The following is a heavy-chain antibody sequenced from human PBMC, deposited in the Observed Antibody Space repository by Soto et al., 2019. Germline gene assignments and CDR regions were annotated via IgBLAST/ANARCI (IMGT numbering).Heavy chain of an antibody. CDR1: GYTVTSYG. CDR2: INAYNGNT. Sequence: ASVKVSCKASGYTVTSYGISWVRQAPGQGLEWMGWINAYNGNTNYAQKLQGRVTMTTDTSTSTAYMELGSLRSDDTAVYYCARVGIAAAGTGGYYYYYGMDVWGQGTTVTVSS. J-gene: IGHJ6*01. CDR3: ARVGIAAAGTGGYYYYYGMDV. V-gene: IGHV1-18*04. D-gene: IGHD6-13*01.